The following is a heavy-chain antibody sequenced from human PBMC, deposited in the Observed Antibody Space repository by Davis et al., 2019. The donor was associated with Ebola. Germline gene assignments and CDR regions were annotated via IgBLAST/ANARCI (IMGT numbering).Heavy chain of an antibody. CDR2: ISGGYT. D-gene: IGHD5-18*01. CDR3: ARAQLGGYSYDSYYYYGMDV. CDR1: GFSFTSYS. J-gene: IGHJ6*02. Sequence: GESLKISCAASGFSFTSYSMNWVRQAPGKGLEWVAYISGGYTYYAESVKGRFTISRDSAKDSLYLHMDSLRAEDTAVYYCARAQLGGYSYDSYYYYGMDVWGQGTTVTVSS. V-gene: IGHV3-21*05.